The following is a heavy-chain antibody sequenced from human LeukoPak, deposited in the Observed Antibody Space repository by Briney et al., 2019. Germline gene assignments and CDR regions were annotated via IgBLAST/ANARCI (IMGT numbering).Heavy chain of an antibody. CDR3: AKPLGGVGQHNDY. J-gene: IGHJ4*02. CDR1: GFTFSSYA. Sequence: GGSLRLSCAASGFTFSSYAMSWVRQAPGKGLEWVSAISGSGGSTYYADSVKGRFTISRDNSKNTLYLQMNSLRAEDTAVYYWAKPLGGVGQHNDYWGQGTLVTVSS. CDR2: ISGSGGST. V-gene: IGHV3-23*01. D-gene: IGHD2-21*01.